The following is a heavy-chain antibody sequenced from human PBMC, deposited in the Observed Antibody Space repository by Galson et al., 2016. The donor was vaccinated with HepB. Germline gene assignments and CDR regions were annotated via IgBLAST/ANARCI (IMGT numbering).Heavy chain of an antibody. V-gene: IGHV2-70*04. Sequence: ALVKPTQTLTLTCTFSGFSLSTTGVRVSWIRQPPGKALEWLARIDWDDDKFYRISLRTRLSISKDTSKNPVVLTMTNMDPVDTATYYCARIGFGDSGTFFDYWGQGTLVTVSS. D-gene: IGHD2-21*02. CDR3: ARIGFGDSGTFFDY. CDR2: IDWDDDK. CDR1: GFSLSTTGVR. J-gene: IGHJ4*02.